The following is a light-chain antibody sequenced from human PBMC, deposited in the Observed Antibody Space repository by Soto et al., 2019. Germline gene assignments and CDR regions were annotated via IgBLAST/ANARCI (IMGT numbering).Light chain of an antibody. Sequence: QPVLTQPPSVSASPGPQVTIYCSASSSHIGGYFVSWYQQFPGTAPKLLIYDSIQRPSGIPDRFSGSKSGTSATLAITALQTGDEADYYCGTWDISLSIVVFGGGTKVTVL. J-gene: IGLJ2*01. CDR2: DSI. CDR1: SSHIGGYF. CDR3: GTWDISLSIVV. V-gene: IGLV1-51*01.